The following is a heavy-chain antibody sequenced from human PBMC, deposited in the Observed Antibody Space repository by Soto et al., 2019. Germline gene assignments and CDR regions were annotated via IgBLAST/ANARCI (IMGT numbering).Heavy chain of an antibody. CDR1: GGSFSGYY. CDR2: INHSGST. J-gene: IGHJ5*02. V-gene: IGHV4-34*01. D-gene: IGHD6-6*01. Sequence: SETLSLTCAVYGGSFSGYYWSWIRQPPGKGLEWIGEINHSGSTNYNPSLKSRVTISVDTSKNQFSLKLSSVTAADTAVYYCARYKMLYSSFWRGNWFDPWGQGTPVTVSS. CDR3: ARYKMLYSSFWRGNWFDP.